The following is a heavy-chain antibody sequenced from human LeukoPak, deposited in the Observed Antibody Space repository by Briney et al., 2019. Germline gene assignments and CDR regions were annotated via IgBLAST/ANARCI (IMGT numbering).Heavy chain of an antibody. V-gene: IGHV6-1*01. D-gene: IGHD3-9*01. Sequence: SQTLSLTCAISGDSVSGNRATWNWLRQSPSRGLEWLGRIYYRSKWYSDYAVSVKGRITINPDTSKNQFSLLSNSVTPEDTAVYFCGRAGHDWGSDYWGQGTLVTVSS. CDR1: GDSVSGNRAT. J-gene: IGHJ4*02. CDR2: IYYRSKWYS. CDR3: GRAGHDWGSDY.